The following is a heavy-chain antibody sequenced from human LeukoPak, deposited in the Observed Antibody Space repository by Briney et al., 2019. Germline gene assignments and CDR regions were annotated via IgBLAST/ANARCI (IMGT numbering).Heavy chain of an antibody. V-gene: IGHV4-59*01. Sequence: PSETLSLTCTVSGGSISTYYWSWIRQPPGKGLEWIGYIHYSGSTNYNPSLKSRITISRDTSKNHFSLKLNSVTAADTAVYYCARDSGDYHADYYKGMDVWGPGTTVIVSS. J-gene: IGHJ6*02. CDR3: ARDSGDYHADYYKGMDV. D-gene: IGHD4-17*01. CDR1: GGSISTYY. CDR2: IHYSGST.